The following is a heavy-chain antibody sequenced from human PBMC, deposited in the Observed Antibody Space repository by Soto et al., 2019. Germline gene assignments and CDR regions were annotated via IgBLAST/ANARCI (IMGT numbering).Heavy chain of an antibody. D-gene: IGHD5-12*01. J-gene: IGHJ4*02. CDR3: ARGSRDGYKEFDY. Sequence: PSETLSLTCTVSGGSVSSGRYYWSWIRQPPGKGLEWIGYFYYSGSTNYNPSLKSRVTISADTSKNQFSLKLTSVTAADTAVYYCARGSRDGYKEFDYWGQGTLVTVSS. CDR1: GGSVSSGRYY. CDR2: FYYSGST. V-gene: IGHV4-61*01.